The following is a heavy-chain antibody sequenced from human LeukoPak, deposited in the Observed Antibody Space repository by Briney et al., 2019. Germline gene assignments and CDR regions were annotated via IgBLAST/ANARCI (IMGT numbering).Heavy chain of an antibody. CDR2: IYRSGST. J-gene: IGHJ4*02. Sequence: SETLSLTCAVSGGSISSGDYSWSWIRQPPGKGLEWIGYIYRSGSTLYNPSLKSRVTISVDRSKNQFSLKLSSVTAADTAVYYCAADYGSGSYRFDCWGQGTLVTVSS. D-gene: IGHD3-10*01. CDR3: AADYGSGSYRFDC. CDR1: GGSISSGDYS. V-gene: IGHV4-30-2*01.